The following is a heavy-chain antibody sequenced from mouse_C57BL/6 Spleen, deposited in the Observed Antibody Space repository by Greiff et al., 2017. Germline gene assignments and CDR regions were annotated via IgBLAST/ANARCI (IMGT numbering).Heavy chain of an antibody. Sequence: EVQLQQSGAELVRPGASVKLSCTASGFNIKDDYMHWVKQRPEQGLEWIGWIDPENGDTEYASKFQGKATITADTSSNTAYLQLSSLTSEDTAVYYCTPRGDGSFAYWGQGTLVTVSA. V-gene: IGHV14-4*01. D-gene: IGHD2-3*01. CDR3: TPRGDGSFAY. CDR1: GFNIKDDY. J-gene: IGHJ3*01. CDR2: IDPENGDT.